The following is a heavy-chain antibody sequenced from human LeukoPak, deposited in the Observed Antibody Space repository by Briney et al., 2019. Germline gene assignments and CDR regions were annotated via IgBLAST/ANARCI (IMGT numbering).Heavy chain of an antibody. CDR3: ARDVDFWSGYYPIGAFDI. V-gene: IGHV3-7*01. CDR2: IKQDGREK. D-gene: IGHD3-3*01. CDR1: GFTFSSYW. Sequence: GGSLRLSCAASGFTFSSYWMSWVRQAPGKGLEWVANIKQDGREKSYVDSVKGRFTISRDNAKNSLYLQMNSLRAEDTAVYYCARDVDFWSGYYPIGAFDIWGQGTMVTVSS. J-gene: IGHJ3*02.